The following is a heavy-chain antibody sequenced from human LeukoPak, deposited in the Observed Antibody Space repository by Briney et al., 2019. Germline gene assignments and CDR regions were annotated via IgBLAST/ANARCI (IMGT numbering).Heavy chain of an antibody. Sequence: ASVKVSCKASGYTFTSYGISWVRQAPGQGLEWMGWISTYNGNTNYAQNLQDRVTMTTDTSTSTASMEPRSLRSDDTAMYYCARDRPPGRGYYPVSPFDFWGQGTLVIVSS. J-gene: IGHJ4*02. V-gene: IGHV1-18*01. CDR1: GYTFTSYG. CDR3: ARDRPPGRGYYPVSPFDF. CDR2: ISTYNGNT. D-gene: IGHD3-3*01.